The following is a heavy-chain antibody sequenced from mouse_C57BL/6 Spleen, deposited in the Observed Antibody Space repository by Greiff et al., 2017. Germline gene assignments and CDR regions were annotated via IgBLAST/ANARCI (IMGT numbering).Heavy chain of an antibody. Sequence: QVQLQQSDAELVKPGASVKISCKVSGYTFTDHTIHWMKQRPEQGLEWIGYIYPRDGSTKYNEKFKGKATLTADKSSSTAYMQLNSLTSEDSAVYYCAGEGSTDYYVNGGFAYWGQGTLVTVSA. CDR2: IYPRDGST. CDR3: AGEGSTDYYVNGGFAY. J-gene: IGHJ3*01. V-gene: IGHV1-78*01. D-gene: IGHD2-1*01. CDR1: GYTFTDHT.